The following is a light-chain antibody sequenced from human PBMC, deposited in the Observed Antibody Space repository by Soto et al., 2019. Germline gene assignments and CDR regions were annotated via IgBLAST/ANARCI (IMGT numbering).Light chain of an antibody. J-gene: IGKJ2*01. V-gene: IGKV3-11*01. Sequence: EIVLTQSPATLSLSPGARDTLSCRASQSVSSYLAWYQQRPGQAPRLLIYDASNRATGIPARFSGSGSGTDFTLTISSLEPEDIAVYYCQQRSNWPRTFGQGTKLEIK. CDR3: QQRSNWPRT. CDR2: DAS. CDR1: QSVSSY.